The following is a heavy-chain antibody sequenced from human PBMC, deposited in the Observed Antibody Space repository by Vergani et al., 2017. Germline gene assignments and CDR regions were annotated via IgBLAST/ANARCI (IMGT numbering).Heavy chain of an antibody. CDR2: IYPGDSDT. J-gene: IGHJ5*02. CDR1: GYSFTSYW. Sequence: EVQLVQSGAEVKKPGESLKISCKGSGYSFTSYWIGWVRQMPGKGLEWMGIIYPGDSDTRYSPSFQGQVTISADKSISTAYLQWSSLKASDTAMYYCARPLRGYCSSTSCPMAXFDPWGQGTLVTVAS. V-gene: IGHV5-51*01. D-gene: IGHD2-2*01. CDR3: ARPLRGYCSSTSCPMAXFDP.